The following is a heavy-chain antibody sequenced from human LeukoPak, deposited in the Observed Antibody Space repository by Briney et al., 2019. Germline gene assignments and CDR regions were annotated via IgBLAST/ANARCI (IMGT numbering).Heavy chain of an antibody. CDR2: IYTTGST. CDR1: GTSITSWT. Sequence: PSETLSLTCTVSGTSITSWTWTWIRQPAGKGLEWIGRIYTTGSTDYNPSLKTRVIIPVDRSKNQFSLSLSSVTAADTAVYYCAREDPTTDFDSWGQGTLVTVSS. V-gene: IGHV4-4*07. D-gene: IGHD1-1*01. CDR3: AREDPTTDFDS. J-gene: IGHJ4*02.